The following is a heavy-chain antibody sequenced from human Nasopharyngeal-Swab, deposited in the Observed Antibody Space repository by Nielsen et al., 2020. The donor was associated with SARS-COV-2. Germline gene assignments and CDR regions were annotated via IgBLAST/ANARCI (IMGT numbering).Heavy chain of an antibody. Sequence: GSLRLSCTVSGGSISTSSYYWGWIRQPPGKGLEWIGSIYYSGSTYYNPSLKSRVSILEDTSKNQFSLTLSSVTAADTAVYYCARGGGSGSNYHHFPYMDVWGKGTTVTVSS. CDR2: IYYSGST. J-gene: IGHJ6*03. CDR3: ARGGGSGSNYHHFPYMDV. CDR1: GGSISTSSYY. V-gene: IGHV4-39*07. D-gene: IGHD2-15*01.